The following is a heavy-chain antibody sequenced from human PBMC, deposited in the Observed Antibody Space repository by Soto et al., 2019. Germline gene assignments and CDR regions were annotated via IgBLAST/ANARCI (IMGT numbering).Heavy chain of an antibody. CDR3: ARDMTRTVCPYFDF. Sequence: PGGSLRLSCAASGFTFSSYAMSWVRQAPGKGLEWVSAISGSGGSTYYADSVKGRFTISRDNSKNTLYLQMNSLRSEDTAVYYCARDMTRTVCPYFDFWGQGTLVTVPS. D-gene: IGHD1-7*01. J-gene: IGHJ4*02. V-gene: IGHV3-23*01. CDR2: ISGSGGST. CDR1: GFTFSSYA.